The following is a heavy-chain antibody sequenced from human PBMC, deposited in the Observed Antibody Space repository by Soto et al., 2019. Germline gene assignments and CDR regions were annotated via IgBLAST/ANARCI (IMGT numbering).Heavy chain of an antibody. CDR2: ISSSGSTI. Sequence: SLRLSFAASGFTFSSYEMNWVRQSPWKGLEWVSYISSSGSTIYYADSVKGRFTISRDNAKNSLYLQMNSLRAEDTAVYYCARAANRGLLTFDYWGQGTLVTFSS. D-gene: IGHD4-17*01. V-gene: IGHV3-48*03. J-gene: IGHJ4*02. CDR3: ARAANRGLLTFDY. CDR1: GFTFSSYE.